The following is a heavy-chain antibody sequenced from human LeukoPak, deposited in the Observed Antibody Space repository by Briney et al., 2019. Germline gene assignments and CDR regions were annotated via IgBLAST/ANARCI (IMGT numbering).Heavy chain of an antibody. Sequence: GGSLRLSCAASGFTFSSYSMNWVRQAPGKGLEWVSSISSSSSYIYYADSVKGRFTISRDNAKNSLYLQMNSLRAEDTAVYYCARDRSIRLLGWFDPWGQGTLVTVSS. CDR2: ISSSSSYI. CDR1: GFTFSSYS. J-gene: IGHJ5*02. V-gene: IGHV3-21*01. CDR3: ARDRSIRLLGWFDP. D-gene: IGHD5-18*01.